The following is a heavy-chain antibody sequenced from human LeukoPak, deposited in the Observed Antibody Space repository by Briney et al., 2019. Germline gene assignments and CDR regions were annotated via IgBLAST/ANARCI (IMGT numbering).Heavy chain of an antibody. V-gene: IGHV3-48*01. J-gene: IGHJ4*02. Sequence: GGSLRLSCAASGFTFSSYNMNWVRQAPGKGLEWVSYISSSSSTIYYADSVKGRFTISRDNAKNSLYLQMNSLRAEDTAVYYCARRATTERGHSYGLDYWGQGTLVTVSS. CDR1: GFTFSSYN. CDR3: ARRATTERGHSYGLDY. CDR2: ISSSSSTI. D-gene: IGHD5-18*01.